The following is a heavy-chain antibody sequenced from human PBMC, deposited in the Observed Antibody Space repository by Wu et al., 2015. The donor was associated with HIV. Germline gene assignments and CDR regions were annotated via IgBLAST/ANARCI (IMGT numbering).Heavy chain of an antibody. CDR3: AREFHYDTSGYYYRIHIWFDP. CDR2: MNPNSGNT. CDR1: GYTFTDYD. D-gene: IGHD3-22*01. Sequence: QVRLVQSGAEVKKPGASVKVSCKASGYTFTDYDIIWVRQAAGQGLEWVGWMNPNSGNTEYAQKFQGRVTMTRNTAISTAYMEVSSLRSEDTAVYFCAREFHYDTSGYYYRIHIWFDPWGQGTLVTVSS. J-gene: IGHJ5*02. V-gene: IGHV1-8*01.